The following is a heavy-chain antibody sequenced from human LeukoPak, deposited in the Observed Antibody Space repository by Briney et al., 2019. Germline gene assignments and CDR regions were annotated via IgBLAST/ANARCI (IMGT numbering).Heavy chain of an antibody. CDR2: IYHSGST. CDR1: GGSISSGGYY. V-gene: IGHV4-61*08. D-gene: IGHD4-11*01. CDR3: ARGYSNYEGYFDY. J-gene: IGHJ4*02. Sequence: SETLSLTCTVSGGSISSGGYYWSWIRQPPGKGLEWIGYIYHSGSTYYNPSLKSRVTISVDTSRNQFSLKLSSVTAADTAVYYCARGYSNYEGYFDYWGQGTLVTVSS.